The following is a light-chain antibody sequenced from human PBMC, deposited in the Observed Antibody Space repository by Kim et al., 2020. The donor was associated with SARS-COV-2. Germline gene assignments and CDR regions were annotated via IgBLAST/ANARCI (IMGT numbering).Light chain of an antibody. CDR3: QQYGSSPYT. CDR2: GAS. V-gene: IGKV3-20*01. CDR1: QSVSSNY. J-gene: IGKJ2*01. Sequence: EIVLTQSPGTLSLSPGERATLSCRASQSVSSNYFAWYQQKPGQAPRLLVYGASTRPAGIPHRFTGSGSGTDFTLTINRLEPEDFAVYYCQQYGSSPYTFGQGTKLEI.